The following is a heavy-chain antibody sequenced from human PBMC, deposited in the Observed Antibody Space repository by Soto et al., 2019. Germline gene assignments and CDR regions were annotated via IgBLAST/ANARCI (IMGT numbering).Heavy chain of an antibody. CDR3: ARRLEYYDSSGYSYAFDI. CDR1: GGSISSYY. CDR2: IYYSGST. Sequence: PXXTLSLPCTVSGGSISSYYWGWIRQPPGKGLEWIGYIYYSGSTNYNPSLKSRVTISVDTSKNQFSLKLSSVTAADTAVYYCARRLEYYDSSGYSYAFDIWGQGTMVTVSS. D-gene: IGHD3-22*01. J-gene: IGHJ3*02. V-gene: IGHV4-59*08.